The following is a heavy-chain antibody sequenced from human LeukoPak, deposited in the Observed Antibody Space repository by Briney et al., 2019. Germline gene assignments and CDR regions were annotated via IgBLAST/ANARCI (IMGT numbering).Heavy chain of an antibody. CDR2: IYHSGSI. V-gene: IGHV4-39*01. CDR3: ARLCQVTTFAKFEH. CDR1: GDSLGSGMYY. J-gene: IGHJ4*02. Sequence: SSETLSLTCTVSGDSLGSGMYYWGWIRQAPGKGLTWIGSIYHSGSIFYNASFESRVAMSVDPSNNQFSLRLTSVTAADTAVYYCARLCQVTTFAKFEHWGQGILVTVSS. D-gene: IGHD4-17*01.